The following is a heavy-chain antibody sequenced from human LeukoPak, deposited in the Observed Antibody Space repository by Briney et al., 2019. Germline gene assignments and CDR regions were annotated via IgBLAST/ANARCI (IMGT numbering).Heavy chain of an antibody. J-gene: IGHJ4*02. Sequence: SERDSLTCTASGDSIRSYYWTWIRQPPGKGLEWIGYIQYTGTTNYNPSLKSRVTISVDTSKNQFSLKLNSVTAADTAVYYCVGEGDYWHRFDYWGRATMVT. CDR3: VGEGDYWHRFDY. V-gene: IGHV4-59*01. CDR2: IQYTGTT. CDR1: GDSIRSYY. D-gene: IGHD4-17*01.